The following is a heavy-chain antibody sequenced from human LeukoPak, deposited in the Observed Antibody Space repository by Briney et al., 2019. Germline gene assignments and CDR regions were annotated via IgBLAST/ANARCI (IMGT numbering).Heavy chain of an antibody. Sequence: SETLSLTCAVHGESFSGYYWTWIRQPPGKGLEWIGEITHSGSTNYTPSLKSRVTISVDTSKNQFSLKLSSVTAADTAVYYCARVMTYYFGEGSYGHLSVPGTIDYWGQGTLVIVSS. CDR1: GESFSGYY. J-gene: IGHJ4*02. D-gene: IGHD3-10*01. V-gene: IGHV4-34*01. CDR2: ITHSGST. CDR3: ARVMTYYFGEGSYGHLSVPGTIDY.